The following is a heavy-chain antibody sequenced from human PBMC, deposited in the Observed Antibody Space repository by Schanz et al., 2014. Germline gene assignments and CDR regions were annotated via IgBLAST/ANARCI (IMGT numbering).Heavy chain of an antibody. Sequence: VHLVESGGGVVQPGRSLRLSCAVSGFTFSSYGMHWVRQAPGKGLEWVALISYDGSNKHYADSVKGRFTISRDNSKKTLYVQMNSLRSDDTAVYYCARDNLVSSSWYNYYGMDVWGQGTTVTVSS. CDR2: ISYDGSNK. CDR3: ARDNLVSSSWYNYYGMDV. CDR1: GFTFSSYG. V-gene: IGHV3-30*03. D-gene: IGHD6-13*01. J-gene: IGHJ6*02.